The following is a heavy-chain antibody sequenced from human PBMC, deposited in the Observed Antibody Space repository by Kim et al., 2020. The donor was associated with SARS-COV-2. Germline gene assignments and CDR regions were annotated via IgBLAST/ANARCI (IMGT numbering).Heavy chain of an antibody. J-gene: IGHJ6*02. CDR1: GGSISSGGYY. Sequence: SETLSLTCTVSGGSISSGGYYWSWIRQHPGKGLEWIGYIYYSGNTYYNPSLKSRVTISVDTSKNQFSLKLSSVTAADTAVFYCARDLEKLEPRIGTYYYVMDVWGQGTTVTVSS. CDR3: ARDLEKLEPRIGTYYYVMDV. D-gene: IGHD1-1*01. V-gene: IGHV4-31*03. CDR2: IYYSGNT.